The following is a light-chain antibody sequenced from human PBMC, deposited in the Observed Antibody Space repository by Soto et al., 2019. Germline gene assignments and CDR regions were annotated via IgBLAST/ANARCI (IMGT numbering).Light chain of an antibody. J-gene: IGKJ4*01. CDR3: LQHASYPFT. CDR2: ATS. V-gene: IGKV1-17*03. Sequence: DIQMTQSPSAMSASVGDRVTITCRASQGIGNVLTWFQQKPGKVPKRLIYATSSLQDGVPARFSGTGSGPEFTLTISSLQPEDFATSYCLQHASYPFTFGGGTKVEIK. CDR1: QGIGNV.